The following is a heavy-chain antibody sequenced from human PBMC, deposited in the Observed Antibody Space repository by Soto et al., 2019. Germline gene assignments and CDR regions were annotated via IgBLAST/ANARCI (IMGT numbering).Heavy chain of an antibody. Sequence: ASVKVSCKASGYTFTSYAMHWVRQAPGQRLEWIGWINAGNGNTKYSQKFQGRVTITRDTSASTAYMELSSLRSEDTAVYYCARDPPYCSGGSCYYYYYGMDVWGQGTTVTVSS. V-gene: IGHV1-3*01. J-gene: IGHJ6*02. CDR2: INAGNGNT. CDR1: GYTFTSYA. D-gene: IGHD2-15*01. CDR3: ARDPPYCSGGSCYYYYYGMDV.